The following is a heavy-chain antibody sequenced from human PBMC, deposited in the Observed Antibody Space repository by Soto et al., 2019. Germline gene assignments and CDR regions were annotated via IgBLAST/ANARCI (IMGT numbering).Heavy chain of an antibody. CDR1: GGSISSSSYY. D-gene: IGHD6-13*01. CDR2: IYYSGST. CDR3: ARHLGVAAAGWWEFEWFDP. V-gene: IGHV4-39*01. J-gene: IGHJ5*02. Sequence: QLQLQESGPGLVKPSETLSLTCTVSGGSISSSSYYWGWIRQPPGKGLEWIGSIYYSGSTYYNPSLKSRVTISVDTSKNQFSLKLSSVTAADTAVYYCARHLGVAAAGWWEFEWFDPWGQGTLVTVSS.